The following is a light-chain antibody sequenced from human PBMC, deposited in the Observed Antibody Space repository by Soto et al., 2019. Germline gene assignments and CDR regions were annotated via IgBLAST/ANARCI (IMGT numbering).Light chain of an antibody. V-gene: IGKV4-1*01. Sequence: DIVMTQSPDSLAVSLGERATINCKSSQSLLDTSNNKNYVAWYQQKPGQPPKLLIYWASARQSGVPDRFSGSGSETDFTLTISNLQAEDVAVYYCHQYYSALFTFGQGTKLEI. J-gene: IGKJ2*01. CDR3: HQYYSALFT. CDR2: WAS. CDR1: QSLLDTSNNKNY.